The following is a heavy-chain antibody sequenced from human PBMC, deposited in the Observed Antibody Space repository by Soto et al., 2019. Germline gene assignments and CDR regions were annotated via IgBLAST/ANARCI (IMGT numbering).Heavy chain of an antibody. CDR3: AKGSSSSRSGWFAP. Sequence: EVQLLESGGGLVQPGGSLRLSCAASGFAFSTYAMSWVRQAPGKGLEWVSVISASGGGTYYADSVKGRFTISRDNSKDTLYLQINSLSADDTAVYYCAKGSSSSRSGWFAPWGQGTLVTVSS. J-gene: IGHJ5*02. CDR1: GFAFSTYA. CDR2: ISASGGGT. V-gene: IGHV3-23*01. D-gene: IGHD6-6*01.